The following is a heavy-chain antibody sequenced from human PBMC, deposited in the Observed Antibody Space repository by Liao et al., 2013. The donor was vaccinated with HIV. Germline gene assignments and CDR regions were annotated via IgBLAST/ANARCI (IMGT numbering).Heavy chain of an antibody. D-gene: IGHD6-6*01. V-gene: IGHV4-34*01. CDR3: ARGSSSAGFDY. J-gene: IGHJ4*02. Sequence: QVQLQQWGAGLLKPSETLSLTCAVYGGSFSGHYWSWIRQPPGKGLEWIGEINHSGITNYSPSLKSRLTISVDTSKNHFSLRLSSVTAADTAVYYCARGSSSAGFDYWGQGTLVTVSS. CDR2: INHSGIT. CDR1: GGSFSGHY.